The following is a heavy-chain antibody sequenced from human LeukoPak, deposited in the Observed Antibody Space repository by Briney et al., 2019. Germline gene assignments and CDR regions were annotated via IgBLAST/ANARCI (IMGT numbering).Heavy chain of an antibody. Sequence: SETLSLTCSVSGGSISSYYWSWIRQPPGKGLEWIGSIYHSGSTYYNPSLKSRVTISVDTSKNQFSLKLSSVTAADTAVYYCAKAPPVDTAMVRDYWGQGTLVTVSS. J-gene: IGHJ4*02. CDR1: GGSISSYY. CDR2: IYHSGST. D-gene: IGHD5-18*01. V-gene: IGHV4-59*04. CDR3: AKAPPVDTAMVRDY.